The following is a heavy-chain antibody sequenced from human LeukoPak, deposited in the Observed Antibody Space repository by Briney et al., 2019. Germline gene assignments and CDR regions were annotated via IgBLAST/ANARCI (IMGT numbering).Heavy chain of an antibody. D-gene: IGHD5-18*01. V-gene: IGHV4-59*01. J-gene: IGHJ4*02. CDR2: IFYSGNT. Sequence: PSETLSLTCTVSSGSISSYYWSWIRQPPGKGLEWIGYIFYSGNTNYNPSLKSRVTISVDPSKNQFSLKLGSVTAADTAVYYCAKESGYSYPTWGQGTLVTVSS. CDR1: SGSISSYY. CDR3: AKESGYSYPT.